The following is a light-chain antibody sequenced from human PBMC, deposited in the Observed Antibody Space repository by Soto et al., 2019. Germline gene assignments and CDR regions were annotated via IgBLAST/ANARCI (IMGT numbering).Light chain of an antibody. CDR2: DAS. V-gene: IGKV1-5*01. CDR3: QQYSTYSWT. J-gene: IGKJ1*01. Sequence: DIQMTQSPSSVSASVGDRVTISCRASQGISSWLAWYQVKPGKAPKLLMHDASSLESGVPSRFSGSASGTEFTLTISSLQPDDFATYFCQQYSTYSWTFGQGTKVDIK. CDR1: QGISSW.